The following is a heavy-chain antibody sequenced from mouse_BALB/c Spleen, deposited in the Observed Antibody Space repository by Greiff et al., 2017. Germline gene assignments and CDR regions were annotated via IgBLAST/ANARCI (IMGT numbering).Heavy chain of an antibody. D-gene: IGHD1-1*01. Sequence: DVHLVESGGGLVKPGGSLKLSCAASGFTFSDYYMYWVRQTPEKRLEWVATISDGGSYTYYPDSVKGRFTISRDNAKNNLYLQMSSLKSEDTAMYYCARGGHYYGSSYAMDYWGQGTSVTVSS. V-gene: IGHV5-4*02. J-gene: IGHJ4*01. CDR1: GFTFSDYY. CDR2: ISDGGSYT. CDR3: ARGGHYYGSSYAMDY.